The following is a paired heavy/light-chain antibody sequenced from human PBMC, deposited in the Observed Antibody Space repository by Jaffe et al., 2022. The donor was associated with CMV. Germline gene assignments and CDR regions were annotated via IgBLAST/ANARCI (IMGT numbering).Heavy chain of an antibody. CDR3: AREEGGRQEGSSWSFYFYGMDV. V-gene: IGHV1-46*01. J-gene: IGHJ6*02. D-gene: IGHD6-19*01. CDR1: GFSVSTYH. Sequence: QVQLVQSGAEVKKPGASMRISCEAFGFSVSTYHIHWVRQAPGHGLEWMGSFTPGADKKIYAQKFQGRVIMSRDTSTSGVYMELGSLSSDDTAIYYCAREEGGRQEGSSWSFYFYGMDVWGQGTTVTVSS. CDR2: FTPGADKK.
Light chain of an antibody. Sequence: SYELAQPPSLSVSPGRTATITCSGDKLGNGYVSWYQQRPGRSPILLIFQDDKRPSGIPERFSGSNSGDTATLTISGTQAVDEADYYCQAWDTNTVIFGGGTKLTVL. CDR3: QAWDTNTVI. J-gene: IGLJ2*01. CDR2: QDD. V-gene: IGLV3-1*01. CDR1: KLGNGY.